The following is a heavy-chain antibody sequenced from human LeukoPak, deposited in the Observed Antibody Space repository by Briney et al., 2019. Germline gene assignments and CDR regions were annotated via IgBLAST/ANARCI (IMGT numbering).Heavy chain of an antibody. CDR2: ISAYNGNT. D-gene: IGHD3-10*01. V-gene: IGHV1-18*01. CDR1: GYTFTSYG. Sequence: ASVKVSCKASGYTFTSYGISWVRQAPGQGLEWMGWISAYNGNTNYAQKLQGRVTMTTDTSTSTAYMELRSLRSDDTAVYYCARDRGDYYGSGRQGKNWFDPWGQGTLVTVSS. J-gene: IGHJ5*02. CDR3: ARDRGDYYGSGRQGKNWFDP.